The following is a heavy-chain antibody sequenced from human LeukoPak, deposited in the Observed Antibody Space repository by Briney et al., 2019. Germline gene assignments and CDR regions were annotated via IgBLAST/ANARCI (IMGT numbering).Heavy chain of an antibody. V-gene: IGHV4-59*01. J-gene: IGHJ4*02. CDR3: ARDEYYDSSGYHPFTY. CDR2: IYYSGST. Sequence: SETLSLTCTVSGGSISSYYWSWIRQPPGEGLEWIGYIYYSGSTNYNPSLKSRVTISVDTSKNQFSLKLSSVTAADTAVYYCARDEYYDSSGYHPFTYWGQGTLVTVSS. CDR1: GGSISSYY. D-gene: IGHD3-22*01.